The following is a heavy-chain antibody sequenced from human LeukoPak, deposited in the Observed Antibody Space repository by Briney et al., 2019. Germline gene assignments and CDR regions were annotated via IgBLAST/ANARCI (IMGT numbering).Heavy chain of an antibody. D-gene: IGHD2-2*02. Sequence: GGSLRLSCAASGFTFSSYWMSWVRQAPGKGLEWVANIKQDGSEKYYVDSVKGRFTISRDNAKNSLYLQMNSLRAEGTAVYYCARDAGDCSSTSCYIPLFDYWGQGTLVTVSS. CDR2: IKQDGSEK. CDR3: ARDAGDCSSTSCYIPLFDY. V-gene: IGHV3-7*01. J-gene: IGHJ4*02. CDR1: GFTFSSYW.